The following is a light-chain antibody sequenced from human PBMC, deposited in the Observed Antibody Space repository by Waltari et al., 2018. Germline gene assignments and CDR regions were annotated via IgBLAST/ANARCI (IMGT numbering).Light chain of an antibody. CDR3: AAWDDSLSGLV. J-gene: IGLJ3*02. Sequence: QSVLTQPPSASGTPRQKVTISCNGSSSNTGSNYVYWYQQLPGTAPKLLIFQNNQRPSGVPGRLSDSNCGTSASLAINGLRYEDEADYYCAAWDDSLSGLVLGGGTKVTVL. CDR1: SSNTGSNY. V-gene: IGLV1-47*01. CDR2: QNN.